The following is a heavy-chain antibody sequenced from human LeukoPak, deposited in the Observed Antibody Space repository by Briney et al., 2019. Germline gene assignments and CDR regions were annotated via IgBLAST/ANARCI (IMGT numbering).Heavy chain of an antibody. D-gene: IGHD3-10*01. CDR1: GFTFSTYS. V-gene: IGHV3-21*01. CDR2: ISGGGSYI. Sequence: GGSLRLSCAASGFTFSTYSMNWVRQAPGKGLEWVSFISGGGSYIYYAESVKGRFIISRDNAKNSLYLQMNSLRAEDTAIYYCARDRVASGRFGEVASWGQGTPVTVSS. CDR3: ARDRVASGRFGEVAS. J-gene: IGHJ5*02.